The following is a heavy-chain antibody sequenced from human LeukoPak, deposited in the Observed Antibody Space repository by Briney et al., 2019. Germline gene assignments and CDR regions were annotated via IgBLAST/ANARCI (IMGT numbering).Heavy chain of an antibody. CDR3: AKDIDYDGSVKTPDY. CDR2: ISWNSGSI. V-gene: IGHV3-9*01. J-gene: IGHJ4*02. D-gene: IGHD3-10*01. CDR1: GFTFDDYA. Sequence: SLRLSCAASGFTFDDYAMHWVRQAPGKGLECVSGISWNSGSIGYADSVKGRFTISRDNAKNSLYLQMNSLRAEDTALYYCAKDIDYDGSVKTPDYWGQGTLVTVSS.